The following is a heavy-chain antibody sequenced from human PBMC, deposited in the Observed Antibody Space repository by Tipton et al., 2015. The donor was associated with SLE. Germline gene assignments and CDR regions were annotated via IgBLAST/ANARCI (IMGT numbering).Heavy chain of an antibody. CDR1: GFTFSSYA. Sequence: LSLTCVVSGFTFSSYAMNWVRQAPGKGLEWVSSISLSSSYIYYADSVKGRFTISRDNAKNSLYLQMSSLRPEDTAIYYCAREPTRGWYFALWGRGTLVTVSS. D-gene: IGHD3-10*01. V-gene: IGHV3-21*03. CDR3: AREPTRGWYFAL. J-gene: IGHJ2*01. CDR2: ISLSSSYI.